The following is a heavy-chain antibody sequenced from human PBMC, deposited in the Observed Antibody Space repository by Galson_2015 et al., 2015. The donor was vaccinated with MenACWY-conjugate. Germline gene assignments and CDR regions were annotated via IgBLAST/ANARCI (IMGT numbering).Heavy chain of an antibody. CDR3: ARDNNWSFDS. J-gene: IGHJ4*02. V-gene: IGHV3-74*01. Sequence: SLRLSCAASGFTFNNYWMHWVRQPPGKGLEWFSYIKADGSSSNYANSVKGRFTISTDNAKNMVYLQMDGLGDEDTAVYFCARDNNWSFDSWGQGTLVTVSS. D-gene: IGHD1-1*01. CDR1: GFTFNNYW. CDR2: IKADGSSS.